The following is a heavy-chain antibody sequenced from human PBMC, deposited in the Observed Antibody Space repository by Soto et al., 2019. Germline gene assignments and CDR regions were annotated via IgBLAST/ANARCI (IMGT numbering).Heavy chain of an antibody. CDR3: ARALYYFDY. Sequence: SDTLSLTCAVSCGSISGGAYSWSWIRQPPGKGLEWIGYIYHSGTTYYNPSLKSRVAISVDTSKTQFSLKLSSVTAADTAVYYCARALYYFDYWGQGTLVTVSS. CDR2: IYHSGTT. V-gene: IGHV4-30-2*01. J-gene: IGHJ4*02. CDR1: CGSISGGAYS.